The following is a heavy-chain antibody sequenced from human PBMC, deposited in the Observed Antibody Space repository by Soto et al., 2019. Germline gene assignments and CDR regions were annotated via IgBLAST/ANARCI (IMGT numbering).Heavy chain of an antibody. D-gene: IGHD1-26*01. J-gene: IGHJ6*02. CDR2: ISYDESNK. Sequence: QVQLVESGGGVVQPGRSLRLSCAASGFTFSSYGMHWVRQAPGKGLEWVALISYDESNKYYVDSVKGRFTISRDNSKNTLFLQMNSLRAGDTAVYYCAKDRLRGGFLTTATTNGMDVWGQGTTVTVSS. V-gene: IGHV3-30*18. CDR1: GFTFSSYG. CDR3: AKDRLRGGFLTTATTNGMDV.